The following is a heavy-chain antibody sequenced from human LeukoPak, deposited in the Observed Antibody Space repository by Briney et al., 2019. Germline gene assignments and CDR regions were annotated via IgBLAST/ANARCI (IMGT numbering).Heavy chain of an antibody. V-gene: IGHV4-34*01. CDR1: GGSFSGYY. CDR3: ARVADILTGHDY. Sequence: PSETLSLTCAVYGGSFSGYYRSWIRQPPGKGLEWIGEINHSGSTNYNPSLKSRVTISVDTSKNQFSLKLSSVTAADTAVYYCARVADILTGHDYWGQGTLVTVSS. D-gene: IGHD3-9*01. J-gene: IGHJ4*02. CDR2: INHSGST.